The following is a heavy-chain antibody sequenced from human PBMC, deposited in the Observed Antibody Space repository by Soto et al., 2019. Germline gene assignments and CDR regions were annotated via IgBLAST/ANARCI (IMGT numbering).Heavy chain of an antibody. CDR1: GFTFSSYD. D-gene: IGHD6-13*01. Sequence: PGGSLRLSCAVSGFTFSSYDMHWVRQATGKGLEWVSAIGTAGDTYYPGSVKGRFTISRENAKNSLYLQMNSLRAEDTAVYYCARDRFSSSWIYGMDVWGQGTTVTVSS. J-gene: IGHJ6*02. V-gene: IGHV3-13*01. CDR2: IGTAGDT. CDR3: ARDRFSSSWIYGMDV.